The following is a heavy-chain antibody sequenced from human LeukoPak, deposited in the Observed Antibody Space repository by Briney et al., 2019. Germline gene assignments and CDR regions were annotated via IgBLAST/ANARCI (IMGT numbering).Heavy chain of an antibody. J-gene: IGHJ4*02. CDR1: GFTFSSYA. Sequence: GGSLRLSCAASGFTFSSYAMSWVRQAPGKGLEWVSSISSSSSYIYYADSVKGRFTISRDNAKNSLYLQMNSLRAEDTAVYYCARGGVYCSGGSCHHPFDYWGQGTLVTVSS. CDR3: ARGGVYCSGGSCHHPFDY. D-gene: IGHD2-15*01. CDR2: ISSSSSYI. V-gene: IGHV3-21*01.